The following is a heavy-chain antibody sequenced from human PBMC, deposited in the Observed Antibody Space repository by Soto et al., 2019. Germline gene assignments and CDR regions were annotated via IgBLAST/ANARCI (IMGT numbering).Heavy chain of an antibody. D-gene: IGHD3-22*01. V-gene: IGHV1-69*13. CDR1: GGTFSSYA. CDR3: ARDGGSRAYYYDSSGYFDY. J-gene: IGHJ4*02. Sequence: SVKVSCKASGGTFSSYAISWVRQAPGQGLEWMGGIIPIFGTANYAQKFQGRVTITADESTSTAYMELSSLRSEDTAVYYCARDGGSRAYYYDSSGYFDYWGQGTLGTVSS. CDR2: IIPIFGTA.